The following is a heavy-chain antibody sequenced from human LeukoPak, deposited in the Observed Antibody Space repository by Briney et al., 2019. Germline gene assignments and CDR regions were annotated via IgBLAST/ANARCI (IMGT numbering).Heavy chain of an antibody. CDR3: ATLWLRGLVAFDI. V-gene: IGHV4-34*01. D-gene: IGHD5-18*01. CDR2: INHSGST. J-gene: IGHJ3*02. Sequence: SETLSLTCAVYGGSFSGYYWSWIRQPPGKGLEWIGEINHSGSTNYNPSVKSRVTISADTSKNQFSLKLSSVTAADTAVYYCATLWLRGLVAFDIWGQGTMVTVSS. CDR1: GGSFSGYY.